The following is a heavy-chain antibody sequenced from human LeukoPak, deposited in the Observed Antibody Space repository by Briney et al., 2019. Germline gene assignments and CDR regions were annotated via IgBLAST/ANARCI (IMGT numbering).Heavy chain of an antibody. D-gene: IGHD1-26*01. V-gene: IGHV3-13*04. CDR3: ANRRDPSGSYYQPLDY. Sequence: GGSLRLSCAASGFTFSSYDMHWVRQVTGKRLEWVSSIGVAGDTYYLDSVKGRFTISRENAKNSLYLQMNSLRAGDTAVYYCANRRDPSGSYYQPLDYWGQGTLVTVSS. CDR1: GFTFSSYD. CDR2: IGVAGDT. J-gene: IGHJ4*02.